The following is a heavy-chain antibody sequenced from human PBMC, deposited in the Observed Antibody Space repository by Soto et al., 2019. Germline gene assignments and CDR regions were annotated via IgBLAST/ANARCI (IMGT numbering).Heavy chain of an antibody. D-gene: IGHD6-19*01. CDR1: GGSISSYY. Sequence: QVQLQESGPGLVKPSETLSLTCTVSGGSISSYYWSWIRQPPGKGLEWIGYIYYSGSTNYNPSLKSRVTISVDTSKNQFSLKLSSVTAADTAVYYCARVDGGAVAGTHFDYWGQGTLVTVSS. J-gene: IGHJ4*02. CDR2: IYYSGST. V-gene: IGHV4-59*01. CDR3: ARVDGGAVAGTHFDY.